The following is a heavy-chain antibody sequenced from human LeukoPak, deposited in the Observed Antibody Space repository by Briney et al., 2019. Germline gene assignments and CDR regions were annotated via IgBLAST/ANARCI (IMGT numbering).Heavy chain of an antibody. J-gene: IGHJ4*02. CDR1: GFTFSSYE. CDR3: ARVQTTVTTLDY. CDR2: ISSSGSTR. Sequence: PGGSLRLSCAASGFTFSSYEMNWVRQAPGKGVEWLSYISSSGSTRYYADSVKGRFTISRDNAKNSLYLQMNSLRAEDTAVYYCARVQTTVTTLDYWGQGTLVTVSS. V-gene: IGHV3-48*03. D-gene: IGHD4-17*01.